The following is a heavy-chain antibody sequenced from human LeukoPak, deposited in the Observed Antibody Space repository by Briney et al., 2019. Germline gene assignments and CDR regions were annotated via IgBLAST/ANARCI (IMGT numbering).Heavy chain of an antibody. CDR2: VYTSGST. D-gene: IGHD1-14*01. V-gene: IGHV4-61*02. J-gene: IGHJ3*02. CDR3: ARGTGNAFDI. Sequence: SETLSLTCTVSGGSISSGSYDWSWIRQPAGKGLDWIGRVYTSGSTNYKPSLKSRVTISVDTSKNQFSLKLSSMTAADTAVYYCARGTGNAFDIWGQGTMVTVS. CDR1: GGSISSGSYD.